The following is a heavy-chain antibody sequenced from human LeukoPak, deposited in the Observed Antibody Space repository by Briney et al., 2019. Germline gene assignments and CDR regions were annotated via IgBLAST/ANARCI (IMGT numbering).Heavy chain of an antibody. V-gene: IGHV3-7*01. Sequence: GGSLRLSCAVSGFTFSGFWMSWSRQAPGKGLEWVASINSDGSEGYYADVVKGRFTISRDNAKNSLYLQMNSLRAEDTAVYYCAREGDGSSWYDYWGQGTLVTVSS. CDR1: GFTFSGFW. CDR3: AREGDGSSWYDY. CDR2: INSDGSEG. D-gene: IGHD6-13*01. J-gene: IGHJ4*02.